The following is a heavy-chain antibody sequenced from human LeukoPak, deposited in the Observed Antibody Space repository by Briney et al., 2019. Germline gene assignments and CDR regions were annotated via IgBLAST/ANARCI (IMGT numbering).Heavy chain of an antibody. J-gene: IGHJ6*02. CDR1: GGSISSGDYY. CDR2: IYYSGST. CDR3: ARDRLGYCSSTSCRYYYYGMDV. V-gene: IGHV4-30-4*01. Sequence: SQTLSPTCTVSGGSISSGDYYWSWIRQPPGRGLEWIGYIYYSGSTYYNPSLKSRVTISVDTSKNQFSLKLSSVTAADTAVYYCARDRLGYCSSTSCRYYYYGMDVWGQGTTVTVSS. D-gene: IGHD2-2*01.